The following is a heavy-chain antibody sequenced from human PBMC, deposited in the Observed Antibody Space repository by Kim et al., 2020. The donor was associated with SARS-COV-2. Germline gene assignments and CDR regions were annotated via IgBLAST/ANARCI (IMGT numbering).Heavy chain of an antibody. CDR2: IYYSGST. J-gene: IGHJ4*02. CDR1: GGSISSYY. V-gene: IGHV4-59*08. CDR3: ARLYSSGFDY. Sequence: SETLSLTCTVSGGSISSYYWSWIRQPPGKGLEWIGYIYYSGSTNYNPSLKSRVTISVDTSKNQFSLKLSSVTAADTAVYYCARLYSSGFDYWGQGTLVTV. D-gene: IGHD6-19*01.